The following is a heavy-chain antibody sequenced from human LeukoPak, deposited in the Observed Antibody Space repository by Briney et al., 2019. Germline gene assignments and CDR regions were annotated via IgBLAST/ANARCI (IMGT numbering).Heavy chain of an antibody. CDR2: ISGSGGST. D-gene: IGHD3/OR15-3a*01. CDR3: AKDRDWLQYYYYGMDV. V-gene: IGHV3-23*01. CDR1: GFTFSSYA. Sequence: GGSLRLSCAASGFTFSSYAMSWVRQAPGKGLEWVSAISGSGGSTYYADSVKGRFTISRDNSKNTLYLQMNSLRAEDTAVYYCAKDRDWLQYYYYGMDVWGQGTTVTVSS. J-gene: IGHJ6*02.